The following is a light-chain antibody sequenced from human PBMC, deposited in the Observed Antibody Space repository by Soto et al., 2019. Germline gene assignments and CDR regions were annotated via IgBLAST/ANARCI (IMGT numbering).Light chain of an antibody. Sequence: QSALTQPPSASGTPGQRVTISCSGSGSSIGTNTVNWYRQLPGTAPQLLIYGNNQRPSGVPDRFSGSKSGTSASLGISGLQSEDEADYYCAAWDGSLNNVLFGGGTKLTVL. CDR2: GNN. CDR1: GSSIGTNT. CDR3: AAWDGSLNNVL. J-gene: IGLJ2*01. V-gene: IGLV1-44*01.